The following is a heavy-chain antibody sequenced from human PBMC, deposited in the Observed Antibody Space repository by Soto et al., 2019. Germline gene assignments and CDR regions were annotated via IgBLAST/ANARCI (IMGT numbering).Heavy chain of an antibody. Sequence: QVQLQQWGAGLLKPSETLSLTCAVYGGSFSGYYWSWIRQPPGKGLEWIGEINHSGSTNYNPSLKSRVTISVDTSKNQFSLKLSSVTAADTAVYYCAREPVGHVGATFGYWGQGTLVTVSS. CDR3: AREPVGHVGATFGY. J-gene: IGHJ4*02. V-gene: IGHV4-34*01. D-gene: IGHD1-26*01. CDR2: INHSGST. CDR1: GGSFSGYY.